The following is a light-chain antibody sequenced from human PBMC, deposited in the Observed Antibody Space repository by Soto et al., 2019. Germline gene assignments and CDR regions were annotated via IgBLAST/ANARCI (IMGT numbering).Light chain of an antibody. J-gene: IGKJ1*01. CDR1: QSISSW. CDR3: QQYNSYST. CDR2: DAS. V-gene: IGKV1-5*01. Sequence: DIQMTQSPSTLSASVGDRDTITCRASQSISSWLAWYQQKPGKAPKLLIYDASSLESGVPSRFSGSGSGTEFTLTISSLQPDDFATYYCQQYNSYSTFGQGTKV.